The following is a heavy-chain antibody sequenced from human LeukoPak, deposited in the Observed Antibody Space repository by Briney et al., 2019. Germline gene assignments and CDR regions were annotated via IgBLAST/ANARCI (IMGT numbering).Heavy chain of an antibody. V-gene: IGHV1-69*06. D-gene: IGHD6-13*01. Sequence: SVKVSCKASGGTFSSYAISWVRQAPGQGLEWMGGIIPIFGTANYAQKFQGRVTITADKPTSTAYMELSSLRSEDTAVYYCARDGGYSSSWYGYWGQGTLVTVSS. CDR3: ARDGGYSSSWYGY. J-gene: IGHJ4*02. CDR1: GGTFSSYA. CDR2: IIPIFGTA.